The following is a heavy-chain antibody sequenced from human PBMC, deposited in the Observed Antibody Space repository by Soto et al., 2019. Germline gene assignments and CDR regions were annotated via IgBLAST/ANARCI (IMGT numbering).Heavy chain of an antibody. CDR2: INAGNGNT. D-gene: IGHD3-10*01. Sequence: QVQLVQSGAEVKKPGASVKVSCKASGYTFTSYAMHWVRQAPEQRLGWMGWINAGNGNTKYSQKFQGRVTITRDTSASTAYMELSSLRSEDTAVYYCASPYYYGSGSKYGMDVWGQGTTVTVSS. V-gene: IGHV1-3*01. CDR1: GYTFTSYA. CDR3: ASPYYYGSGSKYGMDV. J-gene: IGHJ6*02.